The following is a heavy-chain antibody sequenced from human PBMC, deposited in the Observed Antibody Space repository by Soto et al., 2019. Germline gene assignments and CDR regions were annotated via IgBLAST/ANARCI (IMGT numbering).Heavy chain of an antibody. V-gene: IGHV4-61*01. J-gene: IGHJ5*02. CDR1: GGAVSSGTYY. CDR2: IYFTGTT. CDR3: TRSTPRVKGLEP. Sequence: SETLSLTCTVSGGAVSSGTYYWSWIRQPPGKGLGWIGHIYFTGTTNSNPSLKSPVTMPLDTSRNQFSLKLSSVPAADTAVYYCTRSTPRVKGLEPWGLGTPVT.